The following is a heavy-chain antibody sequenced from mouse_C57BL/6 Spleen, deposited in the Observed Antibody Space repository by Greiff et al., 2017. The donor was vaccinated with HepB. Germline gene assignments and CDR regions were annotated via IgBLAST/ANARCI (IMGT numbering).Heavy chain of an antibody. Sequence: EVKLVESGGGLVKPGGSLKLSCAASGFTFSDYGMHWVRQAPEKGLEWVAYISSGSSTIYYADTVKGRFTISRDNAKNTLFLQMTSLRSEDTAMYYCASLYYGSSYWYFDVWGTGTTVTVSS. V-gene: IGHV5-17*01. CDR3: ASLYYGSSYWYFDV. J-gene: IGHJ1*03. CDR1: GFTFSDYG. CDR2: ISSGSSTI. D-gene: IGHD1-1*01.